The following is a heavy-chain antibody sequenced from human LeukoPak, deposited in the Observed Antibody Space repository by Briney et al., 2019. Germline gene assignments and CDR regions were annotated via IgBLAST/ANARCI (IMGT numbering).Heavy chain of an antibody. CDR1: GFTFSSYA. V-gene: IGHV3-23*01. Sequence: GGSLRLSCAASGFTFSSYAMSWVRQAPGKGLEWVSGISGNGGRTYYADSVKGRFTISRDNSKNTLYLQMNSLRAEDTAVYYCAREREYSSGWDCWGQGTLVTVSS. CDR3: AREREYSSGWDC. CDR2: ISGNGGRT. D-gene: IGHD6-19*01. J-gene: IGHJ4*02.